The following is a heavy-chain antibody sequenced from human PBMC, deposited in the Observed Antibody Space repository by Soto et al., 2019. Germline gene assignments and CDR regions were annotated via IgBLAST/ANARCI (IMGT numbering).Heavy chain of an antibody. CDR2: IYPGDSDT. J-gene: IGHJ4*02. V-gene: IGHV5-51*01. CDR3: ARNSDDDSSGPLYYFDD. CDR1: GYSFTSYW. D-gene: IGHD3-22*01. Sequence: GESLRISCKGSGYSFTSYWIGWVRQMPGKGLEWMGIIYPGDSDTRYSPSFQGQVTISADKSISTAYLQWSSLKASDTAMYYCARNSDDDSSGPLYYFDDWGQGTLVTV.